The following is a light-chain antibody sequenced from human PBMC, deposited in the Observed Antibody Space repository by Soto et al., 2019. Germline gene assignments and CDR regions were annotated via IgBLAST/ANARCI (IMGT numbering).Light chain of an antibody. CDR2: AAS. Sequence: DIQMTQSPSFVSASVGDGVTITCRASQRISTWLAWYQQKPGKAPKLLIYAASTSQSGVPSRFRGSGSGTDFTLTISRLQPEDFATYYCQQANTFPLTFGGGTKVEIK. CDR1: QRISTW. J-gene: IGKJ4*01. CDR3: QQANTFPLT. V-gene: IGKV1-12*01.